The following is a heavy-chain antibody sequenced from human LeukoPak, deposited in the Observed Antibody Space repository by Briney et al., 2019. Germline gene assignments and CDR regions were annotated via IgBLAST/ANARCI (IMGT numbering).Heavy chain of an antibody. D-gene: IGHD3-22*01. CDR3: ASAQYYYDSSGYYPYYFDY. V-gene: IGHV4-31*03. Sequence: SQTLSLTCTVSGGSISSGGYYWSWIRQHPGKGLEWIGYIYYSGSTYYNPSLKSRVTISVDTSKNQFSLKLSSVTAADTAVYYCASAQYYYDSSGYYPYYFDYWGQGTLVTVSS. J-gene: IGHJ4*02. CDR1: GGSISSGGYY. CDR2: IYYSGST.